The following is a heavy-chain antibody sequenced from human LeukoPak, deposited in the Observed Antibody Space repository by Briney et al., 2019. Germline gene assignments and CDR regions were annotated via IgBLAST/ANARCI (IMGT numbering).Heavy chain of an antibody. CDR3: VRDYCSGGSCYESKWFDP. D-gene: IGHD2-15*01. V-gene: IGHV3-53*01. J-gene: IGHJ5*02. CDR1: GFTVSSNY. Sequence: GGSLRLSCAASGFTVSSNYMSWVRQAPGKGLEWVSVIYSGGSTYYADSVKGRFTVSRDNSKNTLFLQMNSLRAEDTAVYFCVRDYCSGGSCYESKWFDPWGQGTLVTVSS. CDR2: IYSGGST.